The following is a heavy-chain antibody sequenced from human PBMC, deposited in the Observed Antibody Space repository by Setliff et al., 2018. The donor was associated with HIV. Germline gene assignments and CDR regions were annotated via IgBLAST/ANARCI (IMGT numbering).Heavy chain of an antibody. V-gene: IGHV3-7*03. D-gene: IGHD4-17*01. Sequence: PGGSLRLSCAASGFVFSNAWMNWVRQAPGKGLEWVANIKQDGSDKYYVDSVKGRFIISRDNAKNSVYLQMNSLRAEDTAVYYCARIPYSDSFFDSWGQGTLVTVSS. CDR3: ARIPYSDSFFDS. CDR1: GFVFSNAW. J-gene: IGHJ4*02. CDR2: IKQDGSDK.